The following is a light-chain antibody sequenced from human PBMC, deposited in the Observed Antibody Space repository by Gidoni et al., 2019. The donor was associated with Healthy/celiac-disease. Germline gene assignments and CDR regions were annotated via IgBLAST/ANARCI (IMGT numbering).Light chain of an antibody. CDR1: QSISIY. Sequence: DIQMTQSPSSLSASVGDRVTITCRASQSISIYLNWYQQKPGKAPKLLIYAAYSLQSGVPSKFSGSGSGTDFTLTISSQQPEDFATYYCQQSYSTPLTFGGGTKVEIK. J-gene: IGKJ4*01. CDR2: AAY. V-gene: IGKV1-39*01. CDR3: QQSYSTPLT.